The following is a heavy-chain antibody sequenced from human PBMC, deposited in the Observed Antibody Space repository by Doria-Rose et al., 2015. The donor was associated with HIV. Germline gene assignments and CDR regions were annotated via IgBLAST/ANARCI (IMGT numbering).Heavy chain of an antibody. D-gene: IGHD3-10*01. CDR3: ARARNYGFPHFFDF. Sequence: QVQLQESGPGLVRPSQTLSLTCTVLGDSISSGDSFWSWIRQPPGKGPEWIGYISSSGTTYYYPSLRGRLTISLHASKTQFSLNLNSVTAADTAVYYCARARNYGFPHFFDFWGQGALVTFSS. J-gene: IGHJ4*02. V-gene: IGHV4-30-4*01. CDR2: ISSSGTT. CDR1: GDSISSGDSF.